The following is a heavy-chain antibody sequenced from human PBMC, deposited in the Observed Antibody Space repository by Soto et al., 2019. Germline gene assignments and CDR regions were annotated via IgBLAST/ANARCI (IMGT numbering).Heavy chain of an antibody. CDR2: IYPGDSDT. V-gene: IGHV5-51*01. Sequence: PGESLKISCKGSGYSFTSYWIGWVRQMPGKGLEWMGIIYPGDSDTRYSPSFQGQVTISADKSISTAYLQWSSLKASDTAMYYCARQGTPYYYDSSGSPAPTLIYYYYYGMDVWGQGTTVTVSS. D-gene: IGHD3-22*01. CDR3: ARQGTPYYYDSSGSPAPTLIYYYYYGMDV. CDR1: GYSFTSYW. J-gene: IGHJ6*02.